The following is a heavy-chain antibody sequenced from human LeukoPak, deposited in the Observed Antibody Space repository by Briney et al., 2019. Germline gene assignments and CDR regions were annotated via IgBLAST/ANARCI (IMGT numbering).Heavy chain of an antibody. CDR2: ISSSSSTI. J-gene: IGHJ4*02. V-gene: IGHV3-48*01. CDR1: GFTFSSYS. D-gene: IGHD3-22*01. Sequence: GESLRLSCAASGFTFSSYSMNWVRQAPGKGLEGVSYISSSSSTIYYADSVKGRFTISRDNAKNSLYLQMNSLRAEDTAVYYCARDYYDSSGYYSYSDGGQGTLVTVSS. CDR3: ARDYYDSSGYYSYSD.